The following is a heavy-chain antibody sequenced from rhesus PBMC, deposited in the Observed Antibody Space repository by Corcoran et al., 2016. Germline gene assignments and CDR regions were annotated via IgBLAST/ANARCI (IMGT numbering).Heavy chain of an antibody. D-gene: IGHD4-29*01. V-gene: IGHV4-169*02. Sequence: QLQLQESGPGLVKPSETLSVTCAVSGASISSSYWSWIRQAPGKVLEWIGYIYRTGSSTNSYPSLKSRVTLSVDTSKNQVSLKLSSVTAADTAVYYCASSGVSSYWYFDIWGPGTPITISS. CDR1: GASISSSY. CDR3: ASSGVSSYWYFDI. CDR2: IYRTGSST. J-gene: IGHJ2*01.